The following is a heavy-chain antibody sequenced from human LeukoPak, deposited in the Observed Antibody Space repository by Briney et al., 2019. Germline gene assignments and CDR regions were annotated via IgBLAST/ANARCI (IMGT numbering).Heavy chain of an antibody. CDR3: ARDLRGVAFDY. CDR2: INRSGGT. V-gene: IGHV4-34*01. CDR1: GGSFSGYY. D-gene: IGHD5-12*01. J-gene: IGHJ4*02. Sequence: SETLSLTCAVYGGSFSGYYWSWIRQTPGKGLEWIGEINRSGGTNYNPSLKSRVTISVDTFKNQFSLKLSSVTAADTAVYYCARDLRGVAFDYWGQGTLVTVSS.